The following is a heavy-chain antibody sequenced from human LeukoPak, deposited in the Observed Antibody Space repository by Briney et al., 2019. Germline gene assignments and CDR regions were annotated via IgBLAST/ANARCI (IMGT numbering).Heavy chain of an antibody. V-gene: IGHV3-21*04. D-gene: IGHD6-19*01. Sequence: GGSLRLSCAASGFTVSSNYMSWVRQAPGKGLEWVSSISSSSSYIYYADSVKGRFTISRDNAKNSLYLQMNSLRAEDTAVYYCARGAYSSGWAYFDHWGQGTLVTVSS. CDR2: ISSSSSYI. J-gene: IGHJ4*02. CDR3: ARGAYSSGWAYFDH. CDR1: GFTVSSNY.